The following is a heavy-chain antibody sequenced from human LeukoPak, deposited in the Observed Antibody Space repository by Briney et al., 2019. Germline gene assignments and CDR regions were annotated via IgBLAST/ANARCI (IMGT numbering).Heavy chain of an antibody. J-gene: IGHJ5*02. CDR2: IYYSGST. D-gene: IGHD2-15*01. Sequence: PSETLSLTCTVSGGSISSGDYYWSWIRQPPGKGLEWIGYIYYSGSTYYNPSLKSRVTISVDTSKNQFSLKLSSVTAADTAVYYCALGEYCSGGSCNGWFDPWGQGTLVTVSS. CDR1: GGSISSGDYY. V-gene: IGHV4-30-4*01. CDR3: ALGEYCSGGSCNGWFDP.